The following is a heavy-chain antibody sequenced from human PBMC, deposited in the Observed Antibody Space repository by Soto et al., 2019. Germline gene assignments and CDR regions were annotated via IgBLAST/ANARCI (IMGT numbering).Heavy chain of an antibody. CDR3: AKEKDYDFVWGSHRYKYQY. CDR1: GCTFITYA. CDR2: ISGSLST. D-gene: IGHD3-16*02. V-gene: IGHV3-23*01. Sequence: PGVSLRLSCTSSGCTFITYAITLFLQAPVNGLEWVSAISGSLSTFYANSVKGRFTISRDNSRNTVSLQMQSLRAEDSAIYYCAKEKDYDFVWGSHRYKYQYWGKGNLVNVSS. J-gene: IGHJ4*02.